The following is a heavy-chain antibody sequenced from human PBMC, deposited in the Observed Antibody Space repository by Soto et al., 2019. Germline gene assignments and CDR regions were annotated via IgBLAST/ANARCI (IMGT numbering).Heavy chain of an antibody. CDR3: ARDCSSTSCLPMDV. J-gene: IGHJ6*03. Sequence: GGSLRLSCAASGFTFSSDNMNWVRQAPGKGLEWVSYISSSSSTIYYADSVKGRFTISRDNAKNSLDLQMNSLRAEDTAVYYCARDCSSTSCLPMDVWGKGTTVTVSS. D-gene: IGHD2-2*01. CDR1: GFTFSSDN. CDR2: ISSSSSTI. V-gene: IGHV3-48*01.